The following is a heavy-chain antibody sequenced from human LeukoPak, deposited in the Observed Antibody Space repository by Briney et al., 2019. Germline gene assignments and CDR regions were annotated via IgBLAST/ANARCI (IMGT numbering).Heavy chain of an antibody. V-gene: IGHV4-59*01. Sequence: SETLSLTCTVSGVSISSYYWSWIRQPPGKELECFGYIYYSGSTNYNPSLKSRVTISVDTYKHQFSLKLSSVTAADTAVYYCARRGGQHSGYDPNWFDPWGQGTLVTVSS. CDR3: ARRGGQHSGYDPNWFDP. CDR2: IYYSGST. CDR1: GVSISSYY. D-gene: IGHD5-12*01. J-gene: IGHJ5*02.